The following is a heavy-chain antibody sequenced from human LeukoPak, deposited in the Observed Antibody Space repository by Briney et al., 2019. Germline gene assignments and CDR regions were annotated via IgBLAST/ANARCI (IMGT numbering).Heavy chain of an antibody. CDR2: ISNDGSNK. V-gene: IGHV3-30*18. D-gene: IGHD6-6*01. J-gene: IGHJ6*02. CDR3: AKGQGSSSLFAYYYYYGMDV. CDR1: GFTFSSYG. Sequence: GGSLRLSCAASGFTFSSYGMHWVRQAPGKGLEWVAVISNDGSNKYYADSVKGRFTISRDNSKNTLYLQMNSLRAEDTAVYYCAKGQGSSSLFAYYYYYGMDVWGQGTTVTVSS.